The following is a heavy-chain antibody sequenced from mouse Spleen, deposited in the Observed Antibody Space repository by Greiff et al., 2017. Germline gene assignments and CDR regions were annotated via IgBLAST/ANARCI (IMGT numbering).Heavy chain of an antibody. J-gene: IGHJ3*01. D-gene: IGHD1-1*01. CDR1: GFTFSNYW. V-gene: IGHV6-3*01. Sequence: EVMLVESGGGLVQPGGSMKLSCVASGFTFSNYWMNWVRQSPEKGLEWVAQIRLKSDNYATHYAESVKGRFTISRDDSKSSVYLQMNNLRAEDTGIYYCTGPHYGPWFAYWGQGTLVTVSA. CDR3: TGPHYGPWFAY. CDR2: IRLKSDNYAT.